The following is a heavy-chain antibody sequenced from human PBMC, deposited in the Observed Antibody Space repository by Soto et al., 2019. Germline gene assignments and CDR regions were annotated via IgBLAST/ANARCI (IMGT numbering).Heavy chain of an antibody. J-gene: IGHJ5*02. CDR1: GYTFTSYA. D-gene: IGHD3-10*01. CDR3: ARDLRSSSLPLGIWFDP. CDR2: IKAGNGNR. V-gene: IGHV1-3*01. Sequence: QVRLVQSGAEVKKPGASVKVSCKASGYTFTSYAMHWVRQAPGQRLEWMGWIKAGNGNRKYSQKLQGRVSITRDASANTAYMELSSLRSEDTAVYYCARDLRSSSLPLGIWFDPWGQGTLVTVSS.